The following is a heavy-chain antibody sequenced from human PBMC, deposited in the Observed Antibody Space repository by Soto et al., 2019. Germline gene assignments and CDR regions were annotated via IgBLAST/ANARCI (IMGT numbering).Heavy chain of an antibody. D-gene: IGHD6-19*01. CDR1: GDSVSSNTAA. J-gene: IGHJ4*02. CDR3: PKGVAGTGFDL. CDR2: TYYRSNWRH. Sequence: SQTLSLTWAISGDSVSSNTAAWNWIRSSPSRGLEWLGRTYYRSNWRHDYAVSVKSRITVNPDTSKNHFSLQLNSVTPDDTGVYYCPKGVAGTGFDLWGQGTLVTVSS. V-gene: IGHV6-1*01.